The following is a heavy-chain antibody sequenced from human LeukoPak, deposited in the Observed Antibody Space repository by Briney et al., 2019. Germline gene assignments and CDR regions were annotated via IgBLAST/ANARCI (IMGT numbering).Heavy chain of an antibody. CDR2: IYYSGSS. CDR3: ARHRSGWLQSSFDY. V-gene: IGHV4-39*01. CDR1: GGSISSSSSY. J-gene: IGHJ4*02. Sequence: PSETLSLTCSVSGGSISSSSSYWGWIRQPPGKELEWIGSIYYSGSSFDTPALKSRVTISVDTSKNQFSLKPSSVTAADTAVYYCARHRSGWLQSSFDYWGQGTLVTVSS. D-gene: IGHD5-24*01.